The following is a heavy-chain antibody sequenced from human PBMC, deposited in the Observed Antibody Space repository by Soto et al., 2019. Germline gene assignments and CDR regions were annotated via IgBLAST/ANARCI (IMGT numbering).Heavy chain of an antibody. J-gene: IGHJ5*02. D-gene: IGHD5-18*01. CDR3: ARAPVDTAMVTFRWFDP. V-gene: IGHV1-69*06. CDR2: IIPIFGTA. CDR1: GGTFSSYA. Sequence: QVQLVQSGAEVKKPGSSVKVSCKASGGTFSSYAISWVRQAPGQGLEWMGGIIPIFGTANYAQKFQGGVTITADKSTSTAYMELSSLRSEDTAVYYCARAPVDTAMVTFRWFDPWGQGTLVTVSS.